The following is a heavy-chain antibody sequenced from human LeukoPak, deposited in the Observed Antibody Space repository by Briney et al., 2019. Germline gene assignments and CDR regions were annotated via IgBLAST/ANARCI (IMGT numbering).Heavy chain of an antibody. CDR1: GGSISSSSFY. D-gene: IGHD1-26*01. J-gene: IGHJ1*01. CDR2: IYYSGST. V-gene: IGHV4-39*01. CDR3: ARLVGTDDAEYFQH. Sequence: SETLSLTCTVSGGSISSSSFYWGWIRQPPGKGLEWIGSIYYSGSTYYNPSLKSRVTISVDTSKNQFSLKLSSVTAADTAVYYCARLVGTDDAEYFQHWGQGTLVTVSS.